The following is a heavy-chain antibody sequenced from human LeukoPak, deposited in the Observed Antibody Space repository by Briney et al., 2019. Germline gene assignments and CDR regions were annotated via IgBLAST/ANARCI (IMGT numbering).Heavy chain of an antibody. D-gene: IGHD3-10*01. CDR3: ARAGLYGSGSYYNDSYYYYMDV. Sequence: ASVKVSCKASGYTFTSYGISWVRQAPGQGLEWMGIINPSGGSTSYAQKFQGRVTMTRDTSTSTVYMELSSLRSEDTAVYYCARAGLYGSGSYYNDSYYYYMDVWGKGTTVTISS. J-gene: IGHJ6*03. V-gene: IGHV1-46*01. CDR2: INPSGGST. CDR1: GYTFTSYG.